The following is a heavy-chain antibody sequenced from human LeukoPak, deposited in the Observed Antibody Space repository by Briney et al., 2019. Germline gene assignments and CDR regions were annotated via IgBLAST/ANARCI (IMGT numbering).Heavy chain of an antibody. Sequence: GGSLRLSCAASGFTFSSYAMSWVRQAPGKGLEWVSAISGSGGSTYYADSVKGRFTISRDNSKNTLYLQMNSLRAEDTAVYYCAKTGYTKNKRWLQLVLGYWGQGTLVTVSS. D-gene: IGHD5-24*01. J-gene: IGHJ4*02. CDR1: GFTFSSYA. V-gene: IGHV3-23*01. CDR3: AKTGYTKNKRWLQLVLGY. CDR2: ISGSGGST.